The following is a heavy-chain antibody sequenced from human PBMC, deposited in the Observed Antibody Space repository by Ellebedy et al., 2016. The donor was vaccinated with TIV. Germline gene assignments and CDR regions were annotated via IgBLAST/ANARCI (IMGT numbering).Heavy chain of an antibody. CDR1: AYTFTSDY. V-gene: IGHV1-46*04. D-gene: IGHD1-20*01. J-gene: IGHJ3*02. CDR3: ARDLSNWNDETGEAEPSAFDI. CDR2: INPSGGKA. Sequence: AASAKVSCKASAYTFTSDYMHWVRQAPGQGREWMGIINPSGGKARSANKWQARVTLTRDTSTSTVYMELSTLRSEDTAMYYWARDLSNWNDETGEAEPSAFDIWGQGTMVTVSS.